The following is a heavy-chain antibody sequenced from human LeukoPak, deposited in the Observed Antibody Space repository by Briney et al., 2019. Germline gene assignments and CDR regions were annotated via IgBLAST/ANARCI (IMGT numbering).Heavy chain of an antibody. CDR1: GVTFSSYA. V-gene: IGHV3-64*01. Sequence: GGALRLSCAASGVTFSSYAMHWVRQAPGKGLEYVSAISSNGGSTYYANSVKGRFTISRDNSKNTLYLQMGSLRAEDMAVYYCARVVVTARGYYYYMDVWGKGTTVTVSS. J-gene: IGHJ6*03. CDR2: ISSNGGST. D-gene: IGHD2-21*02. CDR3: ARVVVTARGYYYYMDV.